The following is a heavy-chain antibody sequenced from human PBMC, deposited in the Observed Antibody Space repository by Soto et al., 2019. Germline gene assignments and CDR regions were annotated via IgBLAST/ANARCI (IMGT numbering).Heavy chain of an antibody. J-gene: IGHJ1*01. Sequence: SETLSLTCTFPGYSIRSYYWSLILQPPGKGLESIGYIYYSGRTNYNPSLKSRVTISVDTSKNQFSLKLSSVTAADTAVYYCARVMTNYGDSEYFQPWGQGTLVTVSS. D-gene: IGHD1-7*01. CDR2: IYYSGRT. V-gene: IGHV4-59*01. CDR3: ARVMTNYGDSEYFQP. CDR1: GYSIRSYY.